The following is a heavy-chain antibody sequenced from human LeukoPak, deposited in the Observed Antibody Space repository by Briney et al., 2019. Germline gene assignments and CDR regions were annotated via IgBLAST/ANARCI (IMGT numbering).Heavy chain of an antibody. CDR2: INHSGST. Sequence: LETLSLTCAVYGGSFSGYYWNWIRQSPGKGLEWIGEINHSGSTNYNPSLKSRVTISVDTSKNQFSLKLSSVTAADTAVYYCARNMYYDFWSGYYPLFDYWGQGTLVTVSS. D-gene: IGHD3-3*01. V-gene: IGHV4-34*01. CDR3: ARNMYYDFWSGYYPLFDY. CDR1: GGSFSGYY. J-gene: IGHJ4*02.